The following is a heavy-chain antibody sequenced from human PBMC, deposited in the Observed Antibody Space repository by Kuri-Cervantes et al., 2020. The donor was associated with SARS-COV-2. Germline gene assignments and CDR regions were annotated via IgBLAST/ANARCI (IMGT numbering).Heavy chain of an antibody. CDR3: AKGGGQLDY. J-gene: IGHJ4*02. V-gene: IGHV3-30*04. CDR1: GFTFSSYA. CDR2: ISYDGSNK. Sequence: GGSLRLSCAASGFTFSSYAMHWVRQAPGKGLEWVAVISYDGSNKYYADSVKGRFTISRDNSKNTLYLQMNSLRAEDTAVYYCAKGGGQLDYWGQGPLVTVSS. D-gene: IGHD2-2*01.